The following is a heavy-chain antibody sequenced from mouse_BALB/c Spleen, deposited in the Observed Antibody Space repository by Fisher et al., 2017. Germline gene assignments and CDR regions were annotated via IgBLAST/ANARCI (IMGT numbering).Heavy chain of an antibody. D-gene: IGHD2-4*01. CDR3: TYYDYGYAMDY. J-gene: IGHJ4*01. V-gene: IGHV1-15*01. Sequence: KFKGKATLTADKSSSTAYMELRSLTSEDSAVYYCTYYDYGYAMDYWGQGTSVTVSS.